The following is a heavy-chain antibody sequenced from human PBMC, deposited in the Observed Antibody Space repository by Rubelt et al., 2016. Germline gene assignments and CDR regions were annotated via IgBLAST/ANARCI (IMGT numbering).Heavy chain of an antibody. Sequence: QVQLVQSGAEVKKPGASVKVSCKASGYMFTNYYMHWVRQAPGQGLEWMGIINPSSGSTTYAQKFQDRVPMTRDTSTSTVYMEVSSLKSEDTAVYYCARRITAGNVDYWGQGTLVTVSS. V-gene: IGHV1-46*01. CDR1: GYMFTNYY. J-gene: IGHJ4*02. D-gene: IGHD6-13*01. CDR3: ARRITAGNVDY. CDR2: INPSSGST.